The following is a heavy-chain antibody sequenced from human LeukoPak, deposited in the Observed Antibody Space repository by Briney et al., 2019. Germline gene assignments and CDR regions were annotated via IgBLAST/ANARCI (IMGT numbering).Heavy chain of an antibody. V-gene: IGHV3-21*01. CDR3: ARDYDFWSGLDC. J-gene: IGHJ4*02. CDR1: GFXFSSYS. CDR2: ISSSSSYI. Sequence: PGGSLRLSCAVSGFXFSSYSMSWVRQAPGKGLEWVSSISSSSSYIYYADSVKGRFTISRDNAKNSLYLQMSSLRAEDTAVYYCARDYDFWSGLDCWGQGTLVTVSS. D-gene: IGHD3-3*01.